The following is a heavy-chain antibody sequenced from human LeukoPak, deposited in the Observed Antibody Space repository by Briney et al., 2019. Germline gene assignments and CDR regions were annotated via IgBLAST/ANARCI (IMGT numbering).Heavy chain of an antibody. Sequence: SETLSLTCTVSGGFISSYYWCWLRQPPGKELQWIAYNYTSGSTNYNPSLKSRVTISVDTSKNQFSLKLSSVTAADTAVYYCARQVVGATPDYYYYYYMDVWGKGTTVTVSS. J-gene: IGHJ6*03. D-gene: IGHD1-26*01. CDR3: ARQVVGATPDYYYYYYMDV. V-gene: IGHV4-4*09. CDR2: NYTSGST. CDR1: GGFISSYY.